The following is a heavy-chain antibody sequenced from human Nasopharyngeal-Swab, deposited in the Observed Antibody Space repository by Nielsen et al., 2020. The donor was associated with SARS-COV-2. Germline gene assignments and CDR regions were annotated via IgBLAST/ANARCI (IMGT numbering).Heavy chain of an antibody. Sequence: GGPLRLSCAASGFTFSSYSMNWVRQAPGKGLEWVSSISSSSSYIYYADSVKGRFTISRDNAKNSLYLQMNSLRAEDTAVYYCARENYDFWSGYLDYYYYYGMDVWGQGTTVTVSS. CDR2: ISSSSSYI. J-gene: IGHJ6*02. CDR1: GFTFSSYS. CDR3: ARENYDFWSGYLDYYYYYGMDV. V-gene: IGHV3-21*01. D-gene: IGHD3-3*01.